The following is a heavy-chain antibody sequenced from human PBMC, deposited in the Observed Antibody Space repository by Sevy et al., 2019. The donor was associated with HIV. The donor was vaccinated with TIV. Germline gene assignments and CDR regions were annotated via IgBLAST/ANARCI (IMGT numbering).Heavy chain of an antibody. CDR3: AKGPDYGDYVGWIDP. CDR1: GFTFSSSA. V-gene: IGHV3-23*01. CDR2: ISGSGDST. D-gene: IGHD4-17*01. J-gene: IGHJ5*02. Sequence: GGSLRLSCVASGFTFSSSAMSWVRQAPGKGLEWVSTISGSGDSTYFADSVKGRFTISRDNSKNTLYLQMDRLRAEGTAVYYCAKGPDYGDYVGWIDPWGQGTLVTVSS.